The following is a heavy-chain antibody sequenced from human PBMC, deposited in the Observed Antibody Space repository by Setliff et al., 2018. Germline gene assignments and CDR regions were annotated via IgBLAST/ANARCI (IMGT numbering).Heavy chain of an antibody. CDR3: GRGFSRIEGWGNWFDP. Sequence: KASETLSLTCTVSGGSVSNSGFFWGWLRQAPGKGLEWIGNIYDSGSSNYNASLKSRLIITRDTSKNPISLKLTSVTAADTAVYYCGRGFSRIEGWGNWFDPWGQGILVTVSP. CDR1: GGSVSNSGFF. D-gene: IGHD2-15*01. CDR2: IYDSGSS. V-gene: IGHV4-39*01. J-gene: IGHJ5*02.